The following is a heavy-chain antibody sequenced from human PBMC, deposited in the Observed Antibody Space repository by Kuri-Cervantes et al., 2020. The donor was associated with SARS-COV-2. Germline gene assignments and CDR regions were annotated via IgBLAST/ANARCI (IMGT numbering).Heavy chain of an antibody. CDR1: GFTFSSYA. CDR2: ITGSGDNT. Sequence: ETLSLTCAASGFTFSSYAMSWVRQAPGKGLEWVSLITGSGDNTYYADSVRGRFTISRDNSRNTLYLQMNSLRTEDTAVYYCAKGGPMVRGEIRNNWFDPWGQGTLVTVSS. J-gene: IGHJ5*02. D-gene: IGHD3-10*01. CDR3: AKGGPMVRGEIRNNWFDP. V-gene: IGHV3-23*01.